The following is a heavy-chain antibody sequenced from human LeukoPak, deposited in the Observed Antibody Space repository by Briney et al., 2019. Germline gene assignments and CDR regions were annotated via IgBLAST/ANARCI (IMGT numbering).Heavy chain of an antibody. J-gene: IGHJ4*02. Sequence: ASVKVSCKTSGYTFSNFGLSWVRQAPGQGLEWMGWISGNNDNPNYGQKFQGRFTVTTDSSTSTAYMKLRNLRSDDTAVYYCARDGTSTDDYWGQGTLVTVSS. V-gene: IGHV1-18*01. D-gene: IGHD2-2*01. CDR2: ISGNNDNP. CDR3: ARDGTSTDDY. CDR1: GYTFSNFG.